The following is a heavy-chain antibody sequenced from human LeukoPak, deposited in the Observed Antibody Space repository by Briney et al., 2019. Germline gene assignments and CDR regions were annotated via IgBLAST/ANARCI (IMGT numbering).Heavy chain of an antibody. CDR2: IKQDGSEK. D-gene: IGHD6-13*01. CDR1: GFTFSSFW. V-gene: IGHV3-7*01. Sequence: GGSLRLSCAASGFTFSSFWMSWVRQAPGKGLEWVANIKQDGSEKYFVDSVKGRFTISRDNAKNSLYLQMYSLRAEDTAVYYCARERSAAGLYNWFDPWGQGTLVTVSS. CDR3: ARERSAAGLYNWFDP. J-gene: IGHJ5*02.